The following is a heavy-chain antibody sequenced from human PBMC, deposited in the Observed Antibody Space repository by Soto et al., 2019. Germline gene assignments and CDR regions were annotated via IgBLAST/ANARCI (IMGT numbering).Heavy chain of an antibody. D-gene: IGHD2-15*01. CDR3: AREYCSGGSCYSVPHWFDP. CDR1: GGTFSRYA. CDR2: IIPIFGTA. V-gene: IGHV1-69*12. J-gene: IGHJ5*02. Sequence: QVQLVQSGAEVKKPGSSVKVSCKASGGTFSRYAISWVRQAPGQGLEWMGGIIPIFGTANYAQKFQGRVTVNADEATSTAYMELSSLRSEDTVVYYCAREYCSGGSCYSVPHWFDPWGQGTLVTVSS.